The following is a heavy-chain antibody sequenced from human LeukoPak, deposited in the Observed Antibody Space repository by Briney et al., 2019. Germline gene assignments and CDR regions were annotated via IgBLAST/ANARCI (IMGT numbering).Heavy chain of an antibody. V-gene: IGHV4-39*01. J-gene: IGHJ4*02. CDR1: GDSISSSGYY. CDR3: AGALTGRARTFDY. Sequence: SQTLSLTCTVSGDSISSSGYYWGWIRQPPGRGLEWIGSIFYGGNTYYNPSLKSRVTISVDTSKNQFSLRLSSVTAADTAVYYCAGALTGRARTFDYWGQGTLVTVSS. D-gene: IGHD3-9*01. CDR2: IFYGGNT.